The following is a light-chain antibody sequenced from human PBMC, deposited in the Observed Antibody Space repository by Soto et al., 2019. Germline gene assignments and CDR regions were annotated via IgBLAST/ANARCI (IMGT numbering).Light chain of an antibody. Sequence: EIVLTQSPATLSSSPGETATLSCRASQYVGTRLAWYQHKPGQAPRLLIYYMSKRATGIPARFSGSGSGKDFTLNISNLSPEDFGVYYCHQRQSWPRTFGQVTKVEIK. J-gene: IGKJ1*01. CDR3: HQRQSWPRT. CDR1: QYVGTR. V-gene: IGKV3-11*01. CDR2: YMS.